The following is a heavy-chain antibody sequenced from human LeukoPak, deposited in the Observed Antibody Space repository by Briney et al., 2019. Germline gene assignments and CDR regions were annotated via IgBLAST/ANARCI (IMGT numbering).Heavy chain of an antibody. J-gene: IGHJ5*02. CDR2: MNHSGST. CDR3: ARSEVPYSDWLGFDP. CDR1: GASFSVYY. V-gene: IGHV4-34*01. Sequence: SDTLSLTCAVYGASFSVYYSSWLRQPPGKGLECLREMNHSGSTNYNPSRKSRFPISVDTSKNQFSLKLSSVTAADTAVYYCARSEVPYSDWLGFDPWGQRTLVTVSS. D-gene: IGHD3-9*01.